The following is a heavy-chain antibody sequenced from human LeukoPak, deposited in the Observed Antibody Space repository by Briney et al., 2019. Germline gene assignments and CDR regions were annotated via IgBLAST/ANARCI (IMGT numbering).Heavy chain of an antibody. D-gene: IGHD3-10*01. CDR2: IYYSGST. CDR3: ARDHGGSGSHTYNWFDP. J-gene: IGHJ5*02. CDR1: GGSISSGSYY. Sequence: KSSETLSLTCTVSGGSISSGSYYWSWIRQPAGKGLEWIGYIYYSGSTNYNPSLKSRVTISVDTSKNQFSLKLSSVTAADTAVYYCARDHGGSGSHTYNWFDPWGQGTLVTVSS. V-gene: IGHV4-61*10.